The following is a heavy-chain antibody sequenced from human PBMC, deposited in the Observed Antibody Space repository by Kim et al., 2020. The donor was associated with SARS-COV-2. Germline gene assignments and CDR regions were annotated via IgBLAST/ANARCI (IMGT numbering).Heavy chain of an antibody. D-gene: IGHD5-12*01. CDR2: IIPILGIA. Sequence: SVKVSCKASGGTFSSYTISWVRQAPGQGLEWMGRIIPILGIANYAQKFQGRVTITADKSTSTAYMELSSLRSEDTAVYYCARGTWMATKIAGPDYWGQGTLVTVSS. J-gene: IGHJ4*02. CDR1: GGTFSSYT. CDR3: ARGTWMATKIAGPDY. V-gene: IGHV1-69*02.